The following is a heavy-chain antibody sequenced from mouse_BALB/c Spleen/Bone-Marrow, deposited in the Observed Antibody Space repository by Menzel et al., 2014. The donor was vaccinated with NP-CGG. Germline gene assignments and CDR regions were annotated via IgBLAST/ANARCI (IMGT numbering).Heavy chain of an antibody. V-gene: IGHV1-63*01. CDR2: IYPGSGNN. CDR3: ARPQFISGRYYAMDY. J-gene: IGHJ4*01. Sequence: VMLVESGAELVRPGTSVKISCKASGYAFTNYWLDWVKQSPGHGLEWIGDIYPGSGNNYFNEKFKGKATLTADKSSSTAYMQLSSLAAEYSAVYCCARPQFISGRYYAMDYWGQGTSVTASS. CDR1: GYAFTNYW. D-gene: IGHD1-2*01.